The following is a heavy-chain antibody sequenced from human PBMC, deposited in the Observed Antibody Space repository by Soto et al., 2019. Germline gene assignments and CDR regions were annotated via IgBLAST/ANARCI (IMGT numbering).Heavy chain of an antibody. V-gene: IGHV1-69*11. CDR2: IVPSLDTT. CDR3: ARWPQPRYTADPYAVDV. Sequence: QVQLVQSGTEVKKPGSSVKVSCKASGGTFSSSGFSWVRQAPGQGLEWMGMIVPSLDTTNYAQKFQARVTITADEVTSPAYMELRSLRSEDTAVYYCARWPQPRYTADPYAVDVWGQGTRVIVSS. J-gene: IGHJ6*02. D-gene: IGHD3-16*02. CDR1: GGTFSSSG.